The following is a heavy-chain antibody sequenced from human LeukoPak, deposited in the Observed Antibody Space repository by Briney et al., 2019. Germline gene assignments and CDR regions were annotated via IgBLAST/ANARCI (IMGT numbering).Heavy chain of an antibody. CDR2: IRSKAYGGTT. V-gene: IGHV3-49*04. CDR1: GFTFGDYA. J-gene: IGHJ4*02. D-gene: IGHD3-3*01. CDR3: TRVDTIFGVVFDY. Sequence: GGSLRLSCTASGFTFGDYAMSWVRQAPGKGLEWVGFIRSKAYGGTTEYAASMKGRFTISRDDSKSIAYLQMNSLKTEDTAVYYCTRVDTIFGVVFDYWGQGTLVTVSS.